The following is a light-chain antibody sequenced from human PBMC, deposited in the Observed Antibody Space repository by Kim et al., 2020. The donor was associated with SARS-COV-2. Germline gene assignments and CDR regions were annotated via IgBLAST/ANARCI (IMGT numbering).Light chain of an antibody. Sequence: QSVLTQPPSVSAAPGQKVTISCSGSRSTIGDNAVSWYQQLPGTAPKLLIYDNNKRPSGIPDRFSGSKSGTSATLDIAGLQTGDEADYYCGTWDDGLSAGVFGGGTQLTVL. CDR2: DNN. V-gene: IGLV1-51*01. CDR1: RSTIGDNA. CDR3: GTWDDGLSAGV. J-gene: IGLJ2*01.